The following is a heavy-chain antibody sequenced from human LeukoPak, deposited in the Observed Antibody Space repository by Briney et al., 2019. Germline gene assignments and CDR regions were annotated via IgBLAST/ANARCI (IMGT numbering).Heavy chain of an antibody. V-gene: IGHV4-4*07. CDR2: IHPSGML. D-gene: IGHD3-22*01. CDR1: GASTSYYY. CDR3: SRGLDSRKLGY. J-gene: IGHJ4*02. Sequence: PSETLSLTCTVSGASTSYYYWSWIRQSPGKGLEWIGSIHPSGMLYNNPSLESRVTMSRDTSKNQFSLNLNSVTAADTAVYFCSRGLDSRKLGYWGQGILVTVSS.